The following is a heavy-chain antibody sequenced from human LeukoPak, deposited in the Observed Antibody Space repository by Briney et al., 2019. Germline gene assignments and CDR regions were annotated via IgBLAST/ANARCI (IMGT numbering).Heavy chain of an antibody. CDR2: IYYSGST. CDR1: GGSISSYY. V-gene: IGHV4-59*01. CDR3: ARDPGPNYYYGMDV. J-gene: IGHJ6*02. Sequence: SETLSLTCTVSGGSISSYYWSWIRQPPGKGLEWIGYIYYSGSTSYNPSLKSRVTISVDTSENQFSLKLSSVTAADTAVYYCARDPGPNYYYGMDVWGQGTTVTVSS.